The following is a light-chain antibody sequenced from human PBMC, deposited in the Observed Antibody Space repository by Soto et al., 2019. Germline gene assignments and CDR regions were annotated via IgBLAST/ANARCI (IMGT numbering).Light chain of an antibody. CDR3: QQYNNWPPGT. V-gene: IGKV3-15*01. Sequence: EIVMTQSPATLSVSPGERATLSCRASQSVSSNLAWYQQKPGQAPRLLIYGASTSATGIPARFSGSGSGTEFTLTISSLQSEDFAVYYCQQYNNWPPGTLGQGTKLEIK. CDR1: QSVSSN. J-gene: IGKJ2*01. CDR2: GAS.